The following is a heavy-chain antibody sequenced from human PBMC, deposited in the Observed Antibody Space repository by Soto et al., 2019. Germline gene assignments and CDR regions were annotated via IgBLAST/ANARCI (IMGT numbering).Heavy chain of an antibody. CDR1: GDSVSINSAA. V-gene: IGHV6-1*01. D-gene: IGHD4-17*01. CDR3: AREGLLAVTNLNYYYYGMDV. CDR2: TYYRSRWYN. Sequence: PSQTLSLTCAISGDSVSINSAAWNWIRLSPSRGLEWLARTYYRSRWYNDYAVSVRSRITVNPDTSKNQFSLKLSSVTAADTAVYYCAREGLLAVTNLNYYYYGMDVWGQGTTVTVSS. J-gene: IGHJ6*02.